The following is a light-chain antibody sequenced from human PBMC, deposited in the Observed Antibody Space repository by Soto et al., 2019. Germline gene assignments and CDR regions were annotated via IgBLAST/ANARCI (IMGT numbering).Light chain of an antibody. V-gene: IGKV1-33*01. J-gene: IGKJ3*01. CDR1: QDISNF. CDR2: DAS. Sequence: DIQITQSPSSLSASVRDRVAITCPASQDISNFLNWYQQKPGKAPKLLTYDASDLETGVPSRFSGSGSGTDFTFTISNLQPEDFATYYCQQYDSLPFTVGTGTKVDIK. CDR3: QQYDSLPFT.